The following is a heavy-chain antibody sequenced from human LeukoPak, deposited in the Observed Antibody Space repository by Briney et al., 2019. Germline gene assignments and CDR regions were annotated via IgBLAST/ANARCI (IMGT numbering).Heavy chain of an antibody. CDR3: ARDGGGFDY. J-gene: IGHJ4*02. D-gene: IGHD3-16*01. CDR2: IYYSGST. CDR1: GGSISSYY. Sequence: SVTLSLTCTVSGGSISSYYWSWIRQPPGKGLEWIGYIYYSGSTNYNPSLKSRVTISVDTSKNQFSLKLSSVTAADTAVYYCARDGGGFDYWGQGTLITVSS. V-gene: IGHV4-59*01.